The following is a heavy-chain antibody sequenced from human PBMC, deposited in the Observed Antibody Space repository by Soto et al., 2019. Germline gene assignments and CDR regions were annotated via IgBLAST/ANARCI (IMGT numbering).Heavy chain of an antibody. CDR3: ARDVVPAAIFGLGYYYYGMDV. CDR2: IWYDGSNK. D-gene: IGHD2-2*01. J-gene: IGHJ6*02. Sequence: LRLSCAAPGFTFSSYGMHWVRQAPGKGLEWVAVIWYDGSNKYYADSVKGRFTISRDNSKNTLYLQMNSLRAEDTAVYYCARDVVPAAIFGLGYYYYGMDVWGQGTTVTVYS. V-gene: IGHV3-33*01. CDR1: GFTFSSYG.